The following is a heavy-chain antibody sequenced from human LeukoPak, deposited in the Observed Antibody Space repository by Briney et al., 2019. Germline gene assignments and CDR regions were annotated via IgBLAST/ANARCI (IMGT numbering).Heavy chain of an antibody. Sequence: GASVKVSSKASGGTYSSYAISWVRQAPGQGLEWMGGIIPIFGTANYAQKFQGRVTITTDESTSTAYMELSSLRSEDTAVYYCAREDYGDFRLDYWGQGTLVTVSS. J-gene: IGHJ4*02. CDR3: AREDYGDFRLDY. CDR2: IIPIFGTA. V-gene: IGHV1-69*05. CDR1: GGTYSSYA. D-gene: IGHD4-17*01.